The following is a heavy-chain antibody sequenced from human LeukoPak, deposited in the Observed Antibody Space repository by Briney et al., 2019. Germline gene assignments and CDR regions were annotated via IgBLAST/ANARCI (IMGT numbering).Heavy chain of an antibody. D-gene: IGHD3-10*01. J-gene: IGHJ4*02. V-gene: IGHV4-39*07. CDR2: IYYSGST. CDR3: AGGDRGYFDY. CDR1: GGSISSSSYY. Sequence: SETLSLTCTVSGGSISSSSYYWGWIRQPPGKGLEWIGSIYYSGSTYYNPSLKSRVTISVDTSKNQFSLKLSSVTAADTAVYYCAGGDRGYFDYWGQGTLVTVSS.